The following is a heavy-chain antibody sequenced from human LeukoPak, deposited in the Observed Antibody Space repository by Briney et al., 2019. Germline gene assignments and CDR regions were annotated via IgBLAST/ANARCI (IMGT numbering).Heavy chain of an antibody. D-gene: IGHD3-3*01. CDR2: IYYSGST. CDR1: GGSISSYY. V-gene: IGHV4-59*08. CDR3: ARLPTYDFWSGYLYGMDV. J-gene: IGHJ6*02. Sequence: SETLSLTCTVSGGSISSYYWSWIRQPPGKGLEWIGYIYYSGSTNYNPSLKSRVTLSVDTSKNQFSLKLSSVTAADTAVYYCARLPTYDFWSGYLYGMDVWGQGTTVTVSS.